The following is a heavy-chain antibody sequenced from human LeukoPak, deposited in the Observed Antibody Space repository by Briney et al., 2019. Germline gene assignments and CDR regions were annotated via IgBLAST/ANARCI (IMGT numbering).Heavy chain of an antibody. V-gene: IGHV3-11*04. Sequence: GGSLRLSCVASGFTFSDYYMSWIRQAPGKGLEWVSYISSSGSTIYYADSVKGRFTISRDNAKNSLYLQMNSLRAEDTAVYYCAREDCSSTSCYRANDCWGQGTLVTVSS. J-gene: IGHJ4*02. CDR2: ISSSGSTI. D-gene: IGHD2-2*01. CDR3: AREDCSSTSCYRANDC. CDR1: GFTFSDYY.